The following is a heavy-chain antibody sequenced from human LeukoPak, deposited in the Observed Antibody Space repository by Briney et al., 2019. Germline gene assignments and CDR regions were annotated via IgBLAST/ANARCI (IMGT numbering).Heavy chain of an antibody. V-gene: IGHV1-18*01. CDR3: ARQSTGSYYSPIDC. J-gene: IGHJ4*02. D-gene: IGHD1-26*01. CDR1: GYTFTSYV. Sequence: GASVKVSCKASGYTFTSYVISWVRQAPGQGLEWMGWVSTYNGNTKYAQNLQGRVTTTTDTSTSTAYMELRSLRSDDTAMYYCARQSTGSYYSPIDCWGQGTLVTVSS. CDR2: VSTYNGNT.